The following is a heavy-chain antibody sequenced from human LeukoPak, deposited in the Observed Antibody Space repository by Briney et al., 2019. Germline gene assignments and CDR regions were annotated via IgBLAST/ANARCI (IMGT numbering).Heavy chain of an antibody. CDR2: IGSSGRST. J-gene: IGHJ4*02. Sequence: GGSLRLSCAASGFTFSSYGMSWVRQAPGKGLQWVSAIGSSGRSTYYADSVKGRFTISRDNSRNTLHLQMNSLRAEDTAVYYCAKFASPTDYWGQGTLVTVSS. V-gene: IGHV3-23*01. CDR1: GFTFSSYG. CDR3: AKFASPTDY.